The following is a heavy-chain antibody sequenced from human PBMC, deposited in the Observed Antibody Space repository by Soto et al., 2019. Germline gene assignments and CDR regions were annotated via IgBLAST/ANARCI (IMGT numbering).Heavy chain of an antibody. CDR2: INHSGST. CDR3: ASGYYDILTGYYKRYDDYYYYMDV. J-gene: IGHJ6*03. CDR1: GGSFSGYY. Sequence: PSETLCLTCAVYGGSFSGYYWSWIRQPPGKGLEWIGEINHSGSTNYNPSLKSRVTISVDTSKNQFSLKLSSVTAADTAVYYCASGYYDILTGYYKRYDDYYYYMDVWGKGTTVTVSS. V-gene: IGHV4-34*01. D-gene: IGHD3-9*01.